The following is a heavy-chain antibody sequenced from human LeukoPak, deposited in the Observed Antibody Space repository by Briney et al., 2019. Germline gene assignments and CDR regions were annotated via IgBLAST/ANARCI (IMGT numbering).Heavy chain of an antibody. CDR3: VSGVYAIFGVVSDGDDAFDI. Sequence: PSETLSLTCTVSGGSISSSSYYWGWIRQPPGKGLEWIGSIYYSGSTYYNPSLKSRVTISVDTSKNQFSLKLSSVTAADTAVYYCVSGVYAIFGVVSDGDDAFDIWGQGTMVTVSS. J-gene: IGHJ3*02. CDR1: GGSISSSSYY. CDR2: IYYSGST. D-gene: IGHD3-3*01. V-gene: IGHV4-39*01.